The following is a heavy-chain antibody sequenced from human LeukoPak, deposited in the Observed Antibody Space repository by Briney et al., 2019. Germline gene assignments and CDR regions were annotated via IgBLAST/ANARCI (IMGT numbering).Heavy chain of an antibody. CDR3: ARGPTRYYFDY. CDR2: VYSSGST. J-gene: IGHJ4*02. Sequence: SETLSLTCTVSGGSISNYYWSWIRQPPGRGLEWIGYVYSSGSTNYNPSLKSRVTISVDTSKNQLSLKLSSVTAADTAVYYCARGPTRYYFDYWGQGTLVTVSP. CDR1: GGSISNYY. V-gene: IGHV4-59*01.